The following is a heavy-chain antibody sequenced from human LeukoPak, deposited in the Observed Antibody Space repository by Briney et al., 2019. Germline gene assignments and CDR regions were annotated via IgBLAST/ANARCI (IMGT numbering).Heavy chain of an antibody. J-gene: IGHJ5*02. Sequence: PGGSLRLSCAASGFTFSSYSMNWVRQAPGKGLEWVSSISSSSSYIYYADSVKGRFTISRDNAKNSLYLQMNSLRAEDTAVYYCARDVYSSSYDPWFDPWGQGTLVTVSS. CDR1: GFTFSSYS. CDR2: ISSSSSYI. CDR3: ARDVYSSSYDPWFDP. V-gene: IGHV3-21*01. D-gene: IGHD6-13*01.